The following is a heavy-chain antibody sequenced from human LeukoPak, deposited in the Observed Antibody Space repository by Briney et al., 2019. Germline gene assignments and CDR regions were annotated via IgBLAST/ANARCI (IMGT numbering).Heavy chain of an antibody. D-gene: IGHD1-26*01. Sequence: GGSLRLSCAASGFTFSSYSMNWVRQAPGKGLEWVSSISSSSSYIYYADSVKGRFTISRDNAKNSLCLQMNSLRAEDTAVYCARSRGSGSYYGAYWGQGTLVTVSS. V-gene: IGHV3-21*01. CDR2: ISSSSSYI. CDR1: GFTFSSYS. CDR3: ARSRGSGSYYGAY. J-gene: IGHJ4*02.